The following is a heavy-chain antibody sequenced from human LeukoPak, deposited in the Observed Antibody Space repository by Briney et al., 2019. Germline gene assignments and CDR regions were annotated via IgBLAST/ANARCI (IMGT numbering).Heavy chain of an antibody. CDR3: ARDSSIAARSPFGY. J-gene: IGHJ4*02. CDR1: GFTVSRYY. V-gene: IGHV3-66*01. D-gene: IGHD6-6*01. Sequence: GGSLGLSCAASGFTVSRYYMSWVRQAPGKGLEWVSVIYTGGSTDYADSVKGRFTMSRDNSKNTLYLQMNSLRAEDTAVYYCARDSSIAARSPFGYWGQGTLVTVSS. CDR2: IYTGGST.